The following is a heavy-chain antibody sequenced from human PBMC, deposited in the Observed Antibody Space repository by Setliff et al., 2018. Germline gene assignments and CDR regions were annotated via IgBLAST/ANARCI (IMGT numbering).Heavy chain of an antibody. CDR1: GFTFRSYA. D-gene: IGHD6-19*01. J-gene: IGHJ4*02. Sequence: PGGSLRLSCAASGFTFRSYAMSWVRQAPGKGLEWVSAISGSGGSTYYADSVKGRFTISRDNSKNTLYLQMNSLRAEDTAVYYCAKVGGIVVAGKLWYFDYWGQGTLVTVSS. CDR3: AKVGGIVVAGKLWYFDY. V-gene: IGHV3-23*01. CDR2: ISGSGGST.